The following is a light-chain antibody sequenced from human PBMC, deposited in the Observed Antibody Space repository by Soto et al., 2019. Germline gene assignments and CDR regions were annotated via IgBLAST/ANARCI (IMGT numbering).Light chain of an antibody. Sequence: QSVLTQPPSVSGTPGQRVTVSCSGGRSNIGSNTVHWYQQLPGAAPKLLIYRDNQRPSGVPDRFAASKSGTSASLAISGLQSEDEVDYYCAAWDDSHNVRYVVGTGTKVTVL. CDR2: RDN. J-gene: IGLJ1*01. CDR1: RSNIGSNT. V-gene: IGLV1-44*01. CDR3: AAWDDSHNVRYV.